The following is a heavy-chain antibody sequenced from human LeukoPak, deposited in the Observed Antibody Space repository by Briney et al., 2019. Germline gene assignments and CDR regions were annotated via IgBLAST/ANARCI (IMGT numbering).Heavy chain of an antibody. Sequence: GGSLRLSCAASGFTFSSYSMHWVRQAPGKGLEWVSYITSSRSTIYYADSVKGRFTISRDNAKKSLYLQMNSLRAEDTAVYDCARMGRGVINGSSYYGMDVWGQGTTVTVSS. D-gene: IGHD3-10*01. CDR2: ITSSRSTI. J-gene: IGHJ6*02. V-gene: IGHV3-48*04. CDR3: ARMGRGVINGSSYYGMDV. CDR1: GFTFSSYS.